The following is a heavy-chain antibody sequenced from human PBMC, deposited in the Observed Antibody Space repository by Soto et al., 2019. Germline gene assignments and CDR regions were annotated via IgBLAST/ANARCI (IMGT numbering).Heavy chain of an antibody. V-gene: IGHV3-23*01. J-gene: IGHJ6*02. CDR3: AKVGETIAVFGVETRYYYHGMDV. CDR2: TSKSGDGI. Sequence: GGSLRLSCAVSGFTFSNHAMSWVRQAPGKGLEKVSVTSKSGDGIYNADSVKGRFTISRDNSKDTLYLQMNSLRAEDTAVYYCAKVGETIAVFGVETRYYYHGMDVWGQGTTVTVSS. CDR1: GFTFSNHA. D-gene: IGHD3-3*01.